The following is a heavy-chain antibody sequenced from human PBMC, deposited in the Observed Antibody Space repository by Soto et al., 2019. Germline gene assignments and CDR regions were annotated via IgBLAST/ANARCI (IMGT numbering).Heavy chain of an antibody. Sequence: PVGSLRLSCAASGFTFSSYGMHWVRQAPGKGLEWVAVISYDGSNKYYADSVKGRFTISRDNSKNTLYLQMNSLRAEDTAVYYCAKLLTDYYDSSGYYGRTGYYYGMDVWGQGTTVTVSS. V-gene: IGHV3-30*18. D-gene: IGHD3-22*01. CDR1: GFTFSSYG. J-gene: IGHJ6*02. CDR2: ISYDGSNK. CDR3: AKLLTDYYDSSGYYGRTGYYYGMDV.